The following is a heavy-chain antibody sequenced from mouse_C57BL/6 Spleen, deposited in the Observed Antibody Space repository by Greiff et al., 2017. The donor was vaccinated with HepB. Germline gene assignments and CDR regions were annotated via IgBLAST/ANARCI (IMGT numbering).Heavy chain of an antibody. CDR2: ISYSGST. CDR1: GYSITSGYG. V-gene: IGHV3-2*02. D-gene: IGHD1-2*01. Sequence: VQLKESGPGLVKPSQSLSLTCTVTGYSITSGYGWNWIRQFPGNKLEWMGYISYSGSTNYNPSLQSRISITRDTSKNQFVLQLNSVTTEDTATYYCARTARIKYWGQGTTLTVSA. CDR3: ARTARIKY. J-gene: IGHJ2*01.